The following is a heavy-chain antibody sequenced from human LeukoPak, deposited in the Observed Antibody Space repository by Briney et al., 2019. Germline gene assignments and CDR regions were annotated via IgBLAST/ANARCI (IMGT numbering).Heavy chain of an antibody. D-gene: IGHD6-6*01. Sequence: PGGSLRLSCAASGFTFSSFGMHWVRQAPGKGLEWVTFIQFDGSNKYYADSVKGRFTISRDHSKNTLYLQMNSLRPEDTAVYYCANQRRDSSSSPFRHHFDYWGQGTLVTVSS. CDR3: ANQRRDSSSSPFRHHFDY. CDR1: GFTFSSFG. V-gene: IGHV3-30*02. CDR2: IQFDGSNK. J-gene: IGHJ4*02.